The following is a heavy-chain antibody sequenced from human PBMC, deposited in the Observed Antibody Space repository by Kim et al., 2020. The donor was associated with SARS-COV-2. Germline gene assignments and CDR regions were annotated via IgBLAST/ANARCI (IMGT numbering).Heavy chain of an antibody. V-gene: IGHV6-1*01. CDR2: YN. J-gene: IGHJ4*02. D-gene: IGHD6-6*01. CDR3: ARSSARRFDY. Sequence: YNDYAVSVKSRITINPDTFKNQFSLQLNSVTPEDTAVYYCARSSARRFDYWGQGTLVTVSS.